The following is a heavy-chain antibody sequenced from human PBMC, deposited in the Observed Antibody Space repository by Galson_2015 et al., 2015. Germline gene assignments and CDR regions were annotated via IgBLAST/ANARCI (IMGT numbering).Heavy chain of an antibody. J-gene: IGHJ4*02. V-gene: IGHV3-23*01. CDR3: ANDIIVVVPAAMHLGGFDY. D-gene: IGHD2-2*01. CDR1: GFTFSNYA. Sequence: SLRLSCAASGFTFSNYAMRWVRQAPGKGLEWVSAISGSGGSTYYADSVKGRFTISRDNSKNTLYLQMNSLRAEDTAVYYCANDIIVVVPAAMHLGGFDYWGQGTLFTVSS. CDR2: ISGSGGST.